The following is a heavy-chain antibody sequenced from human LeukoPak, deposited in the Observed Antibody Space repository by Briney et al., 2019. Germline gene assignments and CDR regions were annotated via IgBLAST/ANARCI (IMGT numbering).Heavy chain of an antibody. J-gene: IGHJ4*02. CDR3: AREADKLRGKLYGDYADHFDY. V-gene: IGHV3-21*01. Sequence: GGSLRLSCAASGFTFSSYSMNWVRQAPGKGLEWVSSISSSSSYIYYADSVKGQFTIFRDNAKNSLYLQMNSLRAEDTAVYYCAREADKLRGKLYGDYADHFDYWGQGTLVTVSS. D-gene: IGHD4-17*01. CDR1: GFTFSSYS. CDR2: ISSSSSYI.